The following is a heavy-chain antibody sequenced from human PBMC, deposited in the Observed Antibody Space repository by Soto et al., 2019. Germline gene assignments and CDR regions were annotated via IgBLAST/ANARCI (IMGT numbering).Heavy chain of an antibody. J-gene: IGHJ6*03. V-gene: IGHV1-2*04. CDR1: GYTFTGYY. D-gene: IGHD6-13*01. Sequence: GASVKVSCKASGYTFTGYYMHWVRQAPGQGLEWMGWINPNSGGTNYAQKFQGWVTMTRDTSISTAYMELSRLRSDDTAVYYCARDRRASRYSRDYYMDVWAKGTTVTVSS. CDR3: ARDRRASRYSRDYYMDV. CDR2: INPNSGGT.